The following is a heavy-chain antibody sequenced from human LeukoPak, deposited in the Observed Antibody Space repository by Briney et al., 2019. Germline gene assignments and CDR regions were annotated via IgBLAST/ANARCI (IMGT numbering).Heavy chain of an antibody. CDR3: ARIGQQLGAFDI. CDR2: ISSSSSYI. D-gene: IGHD6-13*01. V-gene: IGHV3-21*01. Sequence: GGSLRLSCAASGFTFSSYSMNWVRQAPGKGLEWVSSISSSSSYIYYADSVKGRFTISRDNAKNSLYLQMNSLRAEDTAVYYCARIGQQLGAFDIWGQGTMVTVSS. CDR1: GFTFSSYS. J-gene: IGHJ3*02.